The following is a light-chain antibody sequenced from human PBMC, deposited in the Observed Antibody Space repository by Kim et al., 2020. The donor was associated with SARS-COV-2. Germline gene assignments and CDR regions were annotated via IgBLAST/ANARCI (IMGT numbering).Light chain of an antibody. V-gene: IGLV2-23*02. CDR2: EVT. J-gene: IGLJ2*01. CDR1: SSDVGNYDL. Sequence: GKSITISCTGTSSDVGNYDLVSWYQHHPGKVTTLIFTEVTKRPSGLSDRFSGSKSGNTASLTISVLQTEDEDDYYCCSYADYSTMIFGGGTQLTVL. CDR3: CSYADYSTMI.